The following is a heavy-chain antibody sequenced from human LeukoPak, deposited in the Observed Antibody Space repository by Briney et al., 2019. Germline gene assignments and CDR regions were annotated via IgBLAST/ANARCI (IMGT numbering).Heavy chain of an antibody. CDR2: ISGSGGRT. V-gene: IGHV3-23*01. CDR1: AFTFSSDA. D-gene: IGHD6-19*01. Sequence: PGGSLRLSCAASAFTFSSDALSWVRQAPGKGLQWVSLISGSGGRTDYADSVKGRFTISRDNSKNTLYLQMNSLKAEDAAVYYCAKHIRTSVWFFDYWGQGTLVTVSS. CDR3: AKHIRTSVWFFDY. J-gene: IGHJ4*02.